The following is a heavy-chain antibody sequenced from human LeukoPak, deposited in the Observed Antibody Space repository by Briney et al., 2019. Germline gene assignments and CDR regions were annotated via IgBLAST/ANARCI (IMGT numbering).Heavy chain of an antibody. CDR2: ISAYNGNT. CDR3: ARPIFSGSLDAFDI. Sequence: ASVKVSCKASGYTFTSYGISWVRQAPGQGLEWMGRISAYNGNTNYAQKLQGRVTMTTDTSTSTAYMELRSLRSDDTAVYYCARPIFSGSLDAFDIWGQGTMVTVSS. V-gene: IGHV1-18*01. D-gene: IGHD1-26*01. J-gene: IGHJ3*02. CDR1: GYTFTSYG.